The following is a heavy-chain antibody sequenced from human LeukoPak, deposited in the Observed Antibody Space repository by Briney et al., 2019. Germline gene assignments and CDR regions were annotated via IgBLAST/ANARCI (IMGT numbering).Heavy chain of an antibody. CDR2: ISGTGGTT. CDR3: AKDLGIAAAGSFDY. D-gene: IGHD6-13*01. J-gene: IGHJ4*02. CDR1: GFTFSSYA. V-gene: IGHV3-23*01. Sequence: GGSLRLACAASGFTFSSYAMSWVRQAPGKGLEWVSVISGTGGTTYYADSVKGRFTISRDNSKNTLCLQMNSLRAEDTAVYYCAKDLGIAAAGSFDYWGQGTLVTVSS.